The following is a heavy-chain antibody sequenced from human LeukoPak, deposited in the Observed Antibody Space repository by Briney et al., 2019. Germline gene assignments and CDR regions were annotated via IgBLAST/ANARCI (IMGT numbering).Heavy chain of an antibody. CDR3: ARGYSIVGATLDY. V-gene: IGHV3-21*01. J-gene: IGHJ4*02. CDR1: GFTFSSYS. D-gene: IGHD1-26*01. CDR2: ISSSSSYI. Sequence: GGSLRLSCAASGFTFSSYSMNWVRQAPGRGLEWVSSISSSSSYIYYADSVKGRFTISRDNAKNSLYLQMNSLRAEDTAVYYCARGYSIVGATLDYWGQGTLVTVSS.